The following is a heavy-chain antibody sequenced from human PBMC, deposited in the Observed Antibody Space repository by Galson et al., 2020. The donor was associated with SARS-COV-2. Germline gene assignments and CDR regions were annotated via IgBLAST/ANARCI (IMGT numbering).Heavy chain of an antibody. CDR3: ARGTVATISHYYYYGMDV. CDR2: IGTAGDT. D-gene: IGHD5-12*01. CDR1: GFTFSSYD. V-gene: IGHV3-13*01. J-gene: IGHJ6*02. Sequence: GESLKISCAASGFTFSSYDMHWVRQATGKGLEWVSAIGTAGDTYYPGSVKDRFTISRENAKNSLYLQMNSLRAGDTAVYYCARGTVATISHYYYYGMDVWGQGTTVTVSS.